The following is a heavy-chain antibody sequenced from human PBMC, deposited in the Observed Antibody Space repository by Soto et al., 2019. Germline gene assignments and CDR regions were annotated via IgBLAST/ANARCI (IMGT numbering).Heavy chain of an antibody. CDR2: IYHSGST. CDR1: GGSISRGGYS. CDR3: TSKFGQLFADAFDI. Sequence: SETLSLTCAVSGGSISRGGYSWSWVRPPPGQGLEWIGYIYHSGSTIYNPSLQSRVTLSVDKSKNESSLKMSSLTAADTAVYYCTSKFGQLFADAFDIWGQGTMVTVSS. V-gene: IGHV4-30-2*01. J-gene: IGHJ3*02. D-gene: IGHD3-10*01.